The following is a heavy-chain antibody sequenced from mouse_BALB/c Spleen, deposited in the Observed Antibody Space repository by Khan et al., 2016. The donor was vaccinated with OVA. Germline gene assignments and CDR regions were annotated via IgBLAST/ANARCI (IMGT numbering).Heavy chain of an antibody. CDR2: ISYSGVT. CDR1: GYSITSGYA. CDR3: ARGNYYGYYFDY. D-gene: IGHD1-1*01. Sequence: QLEESGPGLVKPSQSLSLTCTVTGYSITSGYAWNWIRQFPGNKLEWMGYISYSGVTSHTPSLKSRISITRDTSKNQFFLQLNSVTTEDTATYYCARGNYYGYYFDYWGQGTTLTVSS. J-gene: IGHJ2*01. V-gene: IGHV3-2*02.